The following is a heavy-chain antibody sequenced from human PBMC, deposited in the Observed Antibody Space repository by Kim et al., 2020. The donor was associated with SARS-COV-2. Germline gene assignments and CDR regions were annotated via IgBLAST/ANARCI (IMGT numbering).Heavy chain of an antibody. Sequence: SQTLSLTCAISGDNLSSKTAAWNGIRQSPSRGLEWLGRTSYRSKWNNDYAPSVIGRIIINGDTSKNQFSLHLSSVTPDDTAVYYSAREKTVGNTRLFDHWGQGSLVTVSS. D-gene: IGHD3-3*01. CDR1: GDNLSSKTAA. CDR2: TSYRSKWNN. J-gene: IGHJ4*02. V-gene: IGHV6-1*01. CDR3: AREKTVGNTRLFDH.